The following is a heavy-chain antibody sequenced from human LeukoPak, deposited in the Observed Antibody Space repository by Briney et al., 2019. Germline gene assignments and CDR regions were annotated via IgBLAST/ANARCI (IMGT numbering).Heavy chain of an antibody. CDR2: ISSSSRSI. CDR3: VLGRSFDY. Sequence: PGGSLRLSCAASGFTFSSYSMNWVRQAPGKGLEWVSYISSSSRSIYYADSVKGRFTISRDNANNSLSLQMNSLRDEDTAVYYCVLGRSFDYWGQGTLVTVSS. V-gene: IGHV3-48*02. CDR1: GFTFSSYS. D-gene: IGHD3-10*01. J-gene: IGHJ4*02.